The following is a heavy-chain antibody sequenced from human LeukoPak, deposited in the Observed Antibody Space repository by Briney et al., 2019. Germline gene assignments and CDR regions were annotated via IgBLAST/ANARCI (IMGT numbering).Heavy chain of an antibody. J-gene: IGHJ4*02. CDR2: INHSGST. CDR3: ARGEGFGELISPVDY. Sequence: SETLSLTCAVYGGSSSGYYWSWTRQPPGKGREWIGEINHSGSTNYNPSLKSRVTISVDTSKNQFSLKLSSVTAADTAVYYCARGEGFGELISPVDYWGQGTLVTVSS. D-gene: IGHD3-10*01. CDR1: GGSSSGYY. V-gene: IGHV4-34*01.